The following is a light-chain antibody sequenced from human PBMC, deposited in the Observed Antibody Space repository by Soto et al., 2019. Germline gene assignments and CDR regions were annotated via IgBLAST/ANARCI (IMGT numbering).Light chain of an antibody. V-gene: IGKV2-30*01. Sequence: DVEMTQSPLSLPVTLGQPASISCRSSESLVSSDGNTYLNWFQHRPGQSPRRLIYKVSIRSSAGVPYRVSGSGSGTDFTLKISRVEAVDVGVYYCMQGPHRPPTFGQGTKVELK. J-gene: IGKJ1*01. CDR2: KVS. CDR3: MQGPHRPPT. CDR1: ESLVSSDGNTY.